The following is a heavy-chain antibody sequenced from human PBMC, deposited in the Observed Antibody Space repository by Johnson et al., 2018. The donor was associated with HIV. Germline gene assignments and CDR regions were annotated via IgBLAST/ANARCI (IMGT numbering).Heavy chain of an antibody. V-gene: IGHV3-30-3*01. D-gene: IGHD2-15*01. Sequence: QVQLVESGGGVVQPGRSLRLSCAASGFTFSSYAMHWVRQAPGKGLVWVAVISYDGSNKYYADSVKGRFTISRDNSKNTLYLQMNSLRAEDTAVYYCARGDCSGGSCDAECATDAFDIWGQGTMVTVSS. J-gene: IGHJ3*02. CDR3: ARGDCSGGSCDAECATDAFDI. CDR1: GFTFSSYA. CDR2: ISYDGSNK.